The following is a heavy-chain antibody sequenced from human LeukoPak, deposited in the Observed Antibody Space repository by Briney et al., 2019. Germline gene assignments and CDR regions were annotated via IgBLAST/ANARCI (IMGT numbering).Heavy chain of an antibody. V-gene: IGHV3-30*04. J-gene: IGHJ4*02. D-gene: IGHD3-10*01. CDR2: ISYDGSNK. CDR3: ARDWAYWRDDVLLWFGELDY. Sequence: PGGSLRLSCAASGFTFSSYAMHWVRQAPGKGLEWVAVISYDGSNKYYADSVKGRFTISRDNSKNTLYLQMNSLRAEDTAVYYCARDWAYWRDDVLLWFGELDYWGQGTLVTVSS. CDR1: GFTFSSYA.